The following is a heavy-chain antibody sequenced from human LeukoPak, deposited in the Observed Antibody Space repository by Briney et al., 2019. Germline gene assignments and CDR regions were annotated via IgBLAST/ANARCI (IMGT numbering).Heavy chain of an antibody. CDR2: ISGSGGST. J-gene: IGHJ4*02. CDR1: GFTFSSYA. V-gene: IGHV3-23*01. D-gene: IGHD3-10*01. Sequence: GGSLRLSCAASGFTFSSYAMSWVRQAPGKGLEWVSAISGSGGSTYYADSVKGRFTISRDNSKNTLYLQMNSLRAEDTAVYYCAKDLTRGREVRGVISGFFDYWGQGTLVTVSS. CDR3: AKDLTRGREVRGVISGFFDY.